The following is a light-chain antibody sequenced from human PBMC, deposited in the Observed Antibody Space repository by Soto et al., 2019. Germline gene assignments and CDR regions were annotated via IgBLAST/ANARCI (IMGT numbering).Light chain of an antibody. J-gene: IGLJ1*01. CDR2: EVN. CDR3: SSYTSDTSPYV. CDR1: NSDVGAFNL. V-gene: IGLV2-14*02. Sequence: QSALTQPASVSGSPGQSITISCTGSNSDVGAFNLVSWYQQHPGKAPKLIIYEVNNRPSGLSNRFSGSKSGNTASLTISGLQADDEGDYYCSSYTSDTSPYVFGTGTKLTVL.